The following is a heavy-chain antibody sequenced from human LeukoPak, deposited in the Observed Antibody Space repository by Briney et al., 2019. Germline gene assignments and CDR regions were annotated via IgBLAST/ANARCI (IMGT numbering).Heavy chain of an antibody. J-gene: IGHJ4*02. V-gene: IGHV4-4*02. CDR2: IYYSGST. CDR3: ARGTSYYFDY. Sequence: SETLSLTCTVSGGSVTSSNWWSWVRQPPGKGLEWIGEIYYSGSTDYNPSLKSRVTISVDTSKNQFSLKLSSVTAADTAVYYCARGTSYYFDYWGQGTLVTVSS. CDR1: GGSVTSSNW.